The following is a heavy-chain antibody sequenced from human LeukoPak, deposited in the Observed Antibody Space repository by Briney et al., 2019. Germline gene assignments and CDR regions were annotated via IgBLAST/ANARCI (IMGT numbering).Heavy chain of an antibody. CDR2: IYYSGST. D-gene: IGHD3-22*01. Sequence: SQTLSLTCTVSGGSISSGGYYWSWIRQHPGKGLEWIGYIYYSGSTYYNPSLKSRVTISVDTSKNQFSLKLSSVTAADTAVYYCARAHDYYDSKPIDYWGQGTLVTVSS. J-gene: IGHJ4*02. CDR1: GGSISSGGYY. CDR3: ARAHDYYDSKPIDY. V-gene: IGHV4-31*03.